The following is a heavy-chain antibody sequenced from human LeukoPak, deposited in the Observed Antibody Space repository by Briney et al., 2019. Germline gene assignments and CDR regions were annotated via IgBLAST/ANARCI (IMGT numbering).Heavy chain of an antibody. CDR1: GGSFSGYH. Sequence: SETLSLTCAVYGGSFSGYHWSWIRQPPGEGLEWIGEINHSGSTNYNPSLKSRVTISVDTSKNQFSLKLSSVTAADTAVYYCARMTGAGSYWGQGTLVTVSS. J-gene: IGHJ4*02. V-gene: IGHV4-34*01. CDR2: INHSGST. D-gene: IGHD1-26*01. CDR3: ARMTGAGSY.